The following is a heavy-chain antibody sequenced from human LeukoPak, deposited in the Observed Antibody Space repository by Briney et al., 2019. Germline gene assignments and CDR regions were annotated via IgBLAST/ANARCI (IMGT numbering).Heavy chain of an antibody. V-gene: IGHV3-11*03. CDR3: ARSSTLGSWYYDL. CDR1: GFRFRDYY. CDR2: ISDSSDYT. Sequence: KSGGSLRLSCAASGFRFRDYYMSWMRQAPGKGPEWVSYISDSSDYTNYADSVQGRFTISRDNAKKSLSLQMNSLRVEDTAVYYCARSSTLGSWYYDLWGRGTLVTVSS. D-gene: IGHD1-26*01. J-gene: IGHJ2*01.